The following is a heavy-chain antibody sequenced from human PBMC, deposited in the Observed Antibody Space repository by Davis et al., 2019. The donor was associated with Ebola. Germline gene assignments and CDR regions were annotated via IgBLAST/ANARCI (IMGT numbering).Heavy chain of an antibody. D-gene: IGHD2-15*01. CDR2: ISTNGESP. CDR1: GFTFSNAW. J-gene: IGHJ4*02. V-gene: IGHV3-64D*06. Sequence: GGSLRLSCAASGFTFSNAWMNWVRQAPGRGLESVSRISTNGESPYYAESVRGRFTISRDNSKGTLYLEMRRLRTEDTAVYYCVKDRFTVVVVHGGFDYWGQGTLVTVSS. CDR3: VKDRFTVVVVHGGFDY.